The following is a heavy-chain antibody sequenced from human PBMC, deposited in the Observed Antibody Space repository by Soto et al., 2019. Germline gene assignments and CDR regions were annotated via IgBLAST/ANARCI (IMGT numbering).Heavy chain of an antibody. V-gene: IGHV1-46*01. CDR3: ARARGGTYFDDVFDI. Sequence: GASVKVSCKASGYTFTSHYMHWVRQAPGQGLEWLGFIHPSGGSTTYAQKFQGRVTMTRDTSTGTVYMGLSSLRSEDTAVYYCARARGGTYFDDVFDIWGQGTMVIVSS. D-gene: IGHD1-26*01. J-gene: IGHJ3*02. CDR1: GYTFTSHY. CDR2: IHPSGGST.